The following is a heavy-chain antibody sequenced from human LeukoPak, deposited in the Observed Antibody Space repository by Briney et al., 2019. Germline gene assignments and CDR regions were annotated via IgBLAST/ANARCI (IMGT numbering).Heavy chain of an antibody. Sequence: GGSLRLSCAASGFTFDDYAMHWVRQAPGKGLEWVAVISYDGSNKYYADSVKGRFTISRDNSKNTLYLQMNSLRAEDTAVYYCAKEVGATQPAGFDYWGQGTLVTVSS. J-gene: IGHJ4*02. CDR2: ISYDGSNK. CDR1: GFTFDDYA. CDR3: AKEVGATQPAGFDY. V-gene: IGHV3-30*18. D-gene: IGHD1-26*01.